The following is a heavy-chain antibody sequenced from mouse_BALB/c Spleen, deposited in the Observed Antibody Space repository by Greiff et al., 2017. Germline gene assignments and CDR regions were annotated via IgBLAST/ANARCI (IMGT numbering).Heavy chain of an antibody. Sequence: EVKLVESGAGLVQPGGSLRLSCATSGFTFTDYYMSWVRQPPGKALEWLGFIRNKANGYTTDYSASVKDRFTISRDKSQCILYLQMNTLRAEDSATDYCARDLSYGTFDVWGAGTTVTVSS. V-gene: IGHV7-3*02. CDR1: GFTFTDYY. CDR3: ARDLSYGTFDV. J-gene: IGHJ1*01. D-gene: IGHD2-1*01. CDR2: IRNKANGYTT.